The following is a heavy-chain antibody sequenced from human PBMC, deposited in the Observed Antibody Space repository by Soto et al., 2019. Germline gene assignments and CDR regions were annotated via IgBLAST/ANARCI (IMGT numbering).Heavy chain of an antibody. J-gene: IGHJ6*02. CDR2: INAGNGNT. V-gene: IGHV1-3*01. CDR3: ARSYQLRQDYYYYGMDV. CDR1: GYTFTSYA. Sequence: ASVKVSCKASGYTFTSYAMHWVRQAPGQRLEWMGWINAGNGNTKYSQKFQGRVTITRDTSASTAYMELSSLRSEDTAVYYCARSYQLRQDYYYYGMDVWGQGTTVTVSS. D-gene: IGHD2-2*01.